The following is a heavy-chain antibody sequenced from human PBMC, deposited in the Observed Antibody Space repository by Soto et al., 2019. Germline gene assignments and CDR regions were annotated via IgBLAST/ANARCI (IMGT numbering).Heavy chain of an antibody. D-gene: IGHD3-22*01. V-gene: IGHV3-49*04. CDR2: IRSKAYGGTT. CDR1: GFTFSSYA. J-gene: IGHJ4*02. CDR3: TRAPYDSSGYYHL. Sequence: PGGSLRLSCAASGFTFSSYAMSWVRQAPGKGLEWVGFIRSKAYGGTTEYAASVKGRFTISRDDSKSIAYLQMNSLKTEDTAVYYCTRAPYDSSGYYHLGGQGTLVTVSS.